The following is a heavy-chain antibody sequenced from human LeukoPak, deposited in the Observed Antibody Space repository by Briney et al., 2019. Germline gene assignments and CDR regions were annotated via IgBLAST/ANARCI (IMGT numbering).Heavy chain of an antibody. J-gene: IGHJ4*02. CDR2: FYHSGIT. D-gene: IGHD3-9*01. Sequence: SETLSLTCTVSGYSISSGYFWGWIRQPPGKGLEWIGSFYHSGITYYNPSLKSRVTISVDTSKDQFSLKLSSVTAADTAVYYCARDPSVYDILTGYYRGYYFDYWGQGTLVTVSS. CDR1: GYSISSGYF. V-gene: IGHV4-38-2*02. CDR3: ARDPSVYDILTGYYRGYYFDY.